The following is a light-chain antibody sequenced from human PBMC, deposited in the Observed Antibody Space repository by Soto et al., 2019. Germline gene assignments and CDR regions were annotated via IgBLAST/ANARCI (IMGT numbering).Light chain of an antibody. CDR3: QKYNSAPLS. CDR1: QGIANY. Sequence: DIKMTKSPSSLSAFVGVRVTITCRASQGIANYLAWYQQKPGKVPKLLIYAASTLQSGVPSRFSGSGSGTDFTLIISGLQPDDVATYFCQKYNSAPLSFGGGTGVEIK. J-gene: IGKJ4*01. CDR2: AAS. V-gene: IGKV1-27*01.